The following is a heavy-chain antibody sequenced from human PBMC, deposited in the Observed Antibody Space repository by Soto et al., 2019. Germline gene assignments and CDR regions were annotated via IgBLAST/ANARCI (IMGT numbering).Heavy chain of an antibody. J-gene: IGHJ6*02. V-gene: IGHV3-30*18. CDR3: AKDIDVVVTATPYYYYGMDV. CDR1: GFTFSSYG. D-gene: IGHD2-21*02. CDR2: ISYDGSNK. Sequence: QVQLVESGGGVVQPGRSLRLSCAASGFTFSSYGMHWVRQAPGKGLEWVAVISYDGSNKYYADSVKGRFTISRDNSKNTLYLHMNSLRAQDTAVYYCAKDIDVVVTATPYYYYGMDVWGQGTTVTVSS.